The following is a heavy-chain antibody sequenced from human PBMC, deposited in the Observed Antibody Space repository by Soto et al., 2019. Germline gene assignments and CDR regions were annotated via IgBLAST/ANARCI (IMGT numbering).Heavy chain of an antibody. CDR2: MNPNSGNT. Sequence: GVSVKVSCKVSGYTFTSYDINWVRQATGQGIEWMGWMNPNSGNTGYAQKFQGRVTMTRNNSINTAYMELSSLTSEDTAVYYCARGLGGGTKYYYMDVWGKGTTVTVSS. CDR1: GYTFTSYD. CDR3: ARGLGGGTKYYYMDV. D-gene: IGHD3-10*01. J-gene: IGHJ6*03. V-gene: IGHV1-8*01.